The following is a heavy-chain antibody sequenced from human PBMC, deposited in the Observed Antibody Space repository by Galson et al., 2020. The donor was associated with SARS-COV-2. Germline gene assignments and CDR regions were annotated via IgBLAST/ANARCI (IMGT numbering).Heavy chain of an antibody. J-gene: IGHJ6*02. D-gene: IGHD5-12*01. Sequence: GESLKISCAASGFTFDDYAMHWVRQAPGKGLEWVSLISGDGGSTYYADSVKGRFTISRDNSKNSLYLQMNSLRTEDTALYYCAKDGRDGYNYYYYYGMDVWGQGTTVTVSS. CDR3: AKDGRDGYNYYYYYGMDV. CDR1: GFTFDDYA. V-gene: IGHV3-43*02. CDR2: ISGDGGST.